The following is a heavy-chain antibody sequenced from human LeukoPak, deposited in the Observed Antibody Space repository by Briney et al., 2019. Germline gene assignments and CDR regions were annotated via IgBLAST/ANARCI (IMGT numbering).Heavy chain of an antibody. CDR3: TRDSGTYNWFDP. CDR1: GFSFSGSA. J-gene: IGHJ5*02. CDR2: IHKIDKGYATAT. V-gene: IGHV3-73*01. Sequence: GGSLTLSCAPSGFSFSGSAIQWVRPSAGKGLEWDGPIHKIDKGYATATAYAASAKGRFTISRQDSINTAYLQMKSLKTEDTALYYCTRDSGTYNWFDPWGEGTLLAVPS. D-gene: IGHD1-26*01.